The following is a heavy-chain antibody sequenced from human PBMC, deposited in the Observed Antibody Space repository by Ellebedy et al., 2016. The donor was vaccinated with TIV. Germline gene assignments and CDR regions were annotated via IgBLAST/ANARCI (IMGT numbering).Heavy chain of an antibody. V-gene: IGHV5-51*01. J-gene: IGHJ2*01. CDR3: ARGSNYYDSSGYSNLYWYFDL. CDR1: GYSFTSYW. D-gene: IGHD3-22*01. Sequence: GGSLRLSCKGSGYSFTSYWIGWVRQMPGKGLEWMGIIYPGDSDTRYSPSFQGQVTISADKSISTAYLQWSSLKASDTAMYYCARGSNYYDSSGYSNLYWYFDLWGRGALVTVSS. CDR2: IYPGDSDT.